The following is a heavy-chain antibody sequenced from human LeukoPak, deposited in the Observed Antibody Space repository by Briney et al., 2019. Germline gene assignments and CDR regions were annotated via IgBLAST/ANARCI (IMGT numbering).Heavy chain of an antibody. CDR3: ARVTYYYGSGSPNWFDP. J-gene: IGHJ5*02. Sequence: ASVKVSCKASGGTFSSYAISWVRQAPGQGLEWMGGIIPIFGTANYAQKFQGRVTITADESTSTAYMELSSLTSEDTAVYYCARVTYYYGSGSPNWFDPWGQGTLVTVSS. CDR1: GGTFSSYA. CDR2: IIPIFGTA. V-gene: IGHV1-69*13. D-gene: IGHD3-10*01.